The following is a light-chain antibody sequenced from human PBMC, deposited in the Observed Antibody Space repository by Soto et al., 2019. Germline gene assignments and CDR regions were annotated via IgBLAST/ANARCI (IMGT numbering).Light chain of an antibody. Sequence: DIQMTQSPSTLSASVGDSVTITCRASQSISNWLAWYQVKPGKAPKVLIYDASTLQRGVPSRFTGTGSGTEFTLTISSMKPDDFANYYCQQWTLAQGTKVDIK. J-gene: IGKJ1*01. V-gene: IGKV1-5*01. CDR3: QQWT. CDR1: QSISNW. CDR2: DAS.